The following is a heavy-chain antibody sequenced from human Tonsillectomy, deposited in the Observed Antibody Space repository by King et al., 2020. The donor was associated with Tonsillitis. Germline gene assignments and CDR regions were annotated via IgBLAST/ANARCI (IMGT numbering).Heavy chain of an antibody. CDR3: AREDYYDSTGYGEQFDY. D-gene: IGHD3-22*01. Sequence: QGQLVQSGAEVKKPGASVKVSCKASVYTFTDCFMHWVRQAPGQGLEWMGWINPNSGGTNYAQKFQGRLTMTGDTSISTAYMELSRLRSDETAVYYCAREDYYDSTGYGEQFDYWGQGTLVTVSS. CDR2: INPNSGGT. CDR1: VYTFTDCF. V-gene: IGHV1-2*02. J-gene: IGHJ4*02.